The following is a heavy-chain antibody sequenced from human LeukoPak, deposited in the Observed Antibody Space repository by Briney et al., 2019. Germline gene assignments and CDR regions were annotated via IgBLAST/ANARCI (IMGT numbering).Heavy chain of an antibody. J-gene: IGHJ6*02. D-gene: IGHD3-16*01. CDR2: INRDGSVR. V-gene: IGHV3-7*01. CDR1: GFTFSSYW. CDR3: ARDGVPGGRDV. Sequence: GGSLRLSCAASGFTFSSYWMSWVRQTPEKGLEFVANINRDGSVRNYVDSVKGRFTISRDNAENSLYLQMNSLRVEDTAVYYCARDGVPGGRDVWGQGTTVTVS.